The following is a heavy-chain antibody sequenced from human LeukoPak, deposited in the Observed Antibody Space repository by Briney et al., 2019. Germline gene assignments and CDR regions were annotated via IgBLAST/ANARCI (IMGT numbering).Heavy chain of an antibody. J-gene: IGHJ4*02. Sequence: PGRSLRLSCAASGFTFSSYALHWVRQAPGKGLEWVAVISYDGRNKYYADSVKGRFTISRDNSKNTLYLQMNSLRAEDTAVYYCAKGFFGVVITPLDYWGQGTLVTVSS. V-gene: IGHV3-30*04. CDR1: GFTFSSYA. D-gene: IGHD3-3*01. CDR3: AKGFFGVVITPLDY. CDR2: ISYDGRNK.